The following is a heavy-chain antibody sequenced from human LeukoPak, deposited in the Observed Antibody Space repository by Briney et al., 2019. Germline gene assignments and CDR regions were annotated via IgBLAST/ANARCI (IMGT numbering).Heavy chain of an antibody. D-gene: IGHD6-19*01. CDR1: GFTFSSYG. V-gene: IGHV3-23*01. CDR3: AKDGSGWYSSFSLEYFQH. Sequence: PGGSLRLSCAASGFTFSSYGMSWVRQAPGKGLEWVSAISGVGGTTYYADSVTGRFTISRDNSRNTLYLQMNSLRAEDTAVYYCAKDGSGWYSSFSLEYFQHWGQGTLVTVSS. J-gene: IGHJ1*01. CDR2: ISGVGGTT.